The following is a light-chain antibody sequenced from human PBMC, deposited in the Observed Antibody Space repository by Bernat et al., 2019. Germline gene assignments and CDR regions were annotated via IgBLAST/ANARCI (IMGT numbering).Light chain of an antibody. Sequence: DIQLTQSPSFLSASVGDRITITCRASQDISSSLVWYQQKPGSVPKLLIYAASTLQSEVPSRFSGSGSGTDYTLTISTLHPEDFATHYCQQLNIYPSTFGQGTKLEI. CDR1: QDISSS. CDR3: QQLNIYPST. CDR2: AAS. J-gene: IGKJ2*01. V-gene: IGKV1-9*01.